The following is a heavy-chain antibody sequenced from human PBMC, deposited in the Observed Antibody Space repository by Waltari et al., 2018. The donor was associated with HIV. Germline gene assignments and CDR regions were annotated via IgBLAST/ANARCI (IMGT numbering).Heavy chain of an antibody. CDR1: GGSISSGDYY. V-gene: IGHV4-30-4*01. J-gene: IGHJ2*01. CDR3: ARDPRIAAADPYWYFDL. Sequence: QVQLQESGPGLVKPSQTLSLTCTVSGGSISSGDYYWSWIRQPPGKGLEWIGYIYYSGRTYSNPSLTSRVTISVDTSKNQFSLKLSSVTAADTAVYYCARDPRIAAADPYWYFDLWGRGTLVTVSS. CDR2: IYYSGRT. D-gene: IGHD6-13*01.